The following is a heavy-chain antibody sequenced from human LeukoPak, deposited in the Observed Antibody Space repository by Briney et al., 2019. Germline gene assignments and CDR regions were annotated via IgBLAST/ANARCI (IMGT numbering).Heavy chain of an antibody. V-gene: IGHV3-48*03. J-gene: IGHJ4*02. D-gene: IGHD5-18*01. CDR2: ISSSGSTI. Sequence: PGGSLRLSCAASGFTFSSYEMNWVRQAPGKGLEWVSYISSSGSTIYYADSVKGRFTISRDNAKNSLYLQMNSLRAEDTAVYHCARDGHSYGYDYFDYWGQGTLVTVSS. CDR3: ARDGHSYGYDYFDY. CDR1: GFTFSSYE.